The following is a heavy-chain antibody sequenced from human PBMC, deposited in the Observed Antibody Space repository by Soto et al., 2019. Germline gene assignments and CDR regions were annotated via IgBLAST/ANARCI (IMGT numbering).Heavy chain of an antibody. V-gene: IGHV4-39*01. Sequence: PSETLSLTCAFSGGSISSSSYYWDWIRQPPGKGLEWIGSIYYTGGTYYNPSLKSRVTISADTSKNQFSLKLSSVTAADAAVYYCSTFSSGFYGMDVWGQGTTVTVSS. CDR1: GGSISSSSYY. CDR3: STFSSGFYGMDV. J-gene: IGHJ6*02. D-gene: IGHD6-19*01. CDR2: IYYTGGT.